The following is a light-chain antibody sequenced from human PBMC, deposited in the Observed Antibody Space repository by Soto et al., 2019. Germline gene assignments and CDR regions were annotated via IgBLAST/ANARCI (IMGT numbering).Light chain of an antibody. CDR3: QQYGSSPYT. CDR2: GAS. V-gene: IGKV3-20*01. Sequence: EIELTQSPCTLSLSPGERATLSCRASQSVSSSYLAWYQQKPGQAPRLLIYGASSRATGIPYRFSGSGSGTDFTLTISRLEPEDFAVYYCQQYGSSPYTFGQGTKLEIK. CDR1: QSVSSSY. J-gene: IGKJ2*01.